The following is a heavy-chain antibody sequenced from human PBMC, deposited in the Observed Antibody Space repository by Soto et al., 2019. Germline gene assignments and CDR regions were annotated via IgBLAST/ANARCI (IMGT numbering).Heavy chain of an antibody. Sequence: PGGSLRLSCAASGFTFSSYGMHWVRQAPGKGLEWVAVISYDGSNKYYADSVKGRFTISRDNSKNTLYLQMNSLRAEDTAVYYCAKDAGYYDFWSGYYAYYGMDVWGQGTTVTVSS. J-gene: IGHJ6*02. V-gene: IGHV3-30*18. CDR2: ISYDGSNK. CDR1: GFTFSSYG. CDR3: AKDAGYYDFWSGYYAYYGMDV. D-gene: IGHD3-3*01.